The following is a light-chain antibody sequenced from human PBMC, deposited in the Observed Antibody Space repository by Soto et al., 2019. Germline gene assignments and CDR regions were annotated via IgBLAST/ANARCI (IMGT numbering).Light chain of an antibody. Sequence: EMVMTQSPATLSVSPGERATLSCRASQSVSSYLAWYQQKPGQAPRLLIFDASNRETGTPARFSGSGAGTEFTRTISSLEPEDFAVYYCQQRSNWPWTFGQGTKVDIK. CDR2: DAS. V-gene: IGKV3-11*01. J-gene: IGKJ1*01. CDR1: QSVSSY. CDR3: QQRSNWPWT.